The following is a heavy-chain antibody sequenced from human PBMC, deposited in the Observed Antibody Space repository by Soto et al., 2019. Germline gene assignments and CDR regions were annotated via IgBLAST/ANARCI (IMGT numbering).Heavy chain of an antibody. CDR1: GGSISSYY. J-gene: IGHJ4*02. CDR3: ARAPTIFGVVITEYYFDY. CDR2: IYYSGST. Sequence: SETLSLTCTVSGGSISSYYWSWIRQPPGKGLEWIGYIYYSGSTNYNPSLKSRVTISVDTSKNQFSLKLSSVTAADTAVYYCARAPTIFGVVITEYYFDYWGQGTLVTVSS. D-gene: IGHD3-3*01. V-gene: IGHV4-59*01.